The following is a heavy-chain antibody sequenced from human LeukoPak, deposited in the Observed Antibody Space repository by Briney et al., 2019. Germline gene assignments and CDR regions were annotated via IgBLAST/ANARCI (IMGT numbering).Heavy chain of an antibody. J-gene: IGHJ4*02. V-gene: IGHV3-23*01. CDR2: ISGTGGST. Sequence: GGSLRLSCTASGFTFSSYAMSWVRQAPGKGLEWVSAISGTGGSTYYPDSEKGRFTISRDNSKNTLYLQIDSLRAEDTAVYYCATPRGMTTRDFEYWGQGTLVTVSS. CDR3: ATPRGMTTRDFEY. CDR1: GFTFSSYA. D-gene: IGHD5-24*01.